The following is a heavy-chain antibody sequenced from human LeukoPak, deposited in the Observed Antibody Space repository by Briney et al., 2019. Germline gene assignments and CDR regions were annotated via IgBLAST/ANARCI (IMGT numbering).Heavy chain of an antibody. Sequence: SVKVSCKASGGTFSSYAISWVRQAPGQGLEWMGGIIPIFGTANYAQKFQGRVTITADESTSTAYMELTSLRSEDTAVYYCARGGDSSSWSPADYWGQGTLVTVSS. CDR2: IIPIFGTA. D-gene: IGHD6-13*01. CDR3: ARGGDSSSWSPADY. CDR1: GGTFSSYA. J-gene: IGHJ4*02. V-gene: IGHV1-69*13.